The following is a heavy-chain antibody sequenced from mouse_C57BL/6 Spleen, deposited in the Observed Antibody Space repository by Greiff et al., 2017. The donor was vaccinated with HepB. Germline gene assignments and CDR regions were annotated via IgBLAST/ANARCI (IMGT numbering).Heavy chain of an antibody. CDR2: IYPRSGNT. D-gene: IGHD3-2*02. CDR3: ARRGAQATPMDD. Sequence: QVQLKQSGAELARPGASVKLSCKASGYTFTSYGISWVKQRTGQGLEWIGEIYPRSGNTYYNEKFKGKATLTADKSSSTAYMELRSLTSEDSAVYFCARRGAQATPMDDWGQGTSVTVSS. V-gene: IGHV1-81*01. CDR1: GYTFTSYG. J-gene: IGHJ4*01.